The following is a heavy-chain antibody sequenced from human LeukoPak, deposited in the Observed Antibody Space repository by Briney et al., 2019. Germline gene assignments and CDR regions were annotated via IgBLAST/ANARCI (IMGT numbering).Heavy chain of an antibody. CDR3: AKEGYLAFDY. D-gene: IGHD1-1*01. CDR1: GFTFSSYA. CDR2: IRYDGSNK. V-gene: IGHV3-30*02. Sequence: GGSLRLSCAASGFTFSSYAMSWVRQAPGKGLEWVAFIRYDGSNKYYADSVKGRFTISRDNSKNTLYLQMNSLRAEDTAVYYCAKEGYLAFDYWGQGTLVTVSS. J-gene: IGHJ4*02.